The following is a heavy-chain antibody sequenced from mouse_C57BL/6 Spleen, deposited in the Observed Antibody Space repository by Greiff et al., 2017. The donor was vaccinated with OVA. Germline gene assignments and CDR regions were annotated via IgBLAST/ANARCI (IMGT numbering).Heavy chain of an antibody. V-gene: IGHV1-55*01. D-gene: IGHD1-1*01. CDR1: GYTFTSSW. Sequence: QVHVKQPGAELVKPGASVTMSCKASGYTFTSSWITWVKQRPGQGLEWIGDIYPGSGSTNYNEKFKSKATLTVDTSSSTAYMQLSSLTSEDSAVYYCARIFPITTVVATDYWGQGTTLTVSS. CDR2: IYPGSGST. CDR3: ARIFPITTVVATDY. J-gene: IGHJ2*01.